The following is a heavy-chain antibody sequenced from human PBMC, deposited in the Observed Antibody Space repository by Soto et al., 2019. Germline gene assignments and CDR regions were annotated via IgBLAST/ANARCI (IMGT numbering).Heavy chain of an antibody. V-gene: IGHV4-4*02. CDR1: GGSFTSNNW. CDR2: IYRTGST. D-gene: IGHD1-7*01. J-gene: IGHJ4*02. CDR3: ASRDPGTSVDY. Sequence: SETLSLTCAVSGGSFTSNNWWTWVRQPPGQGLEWIGEIYRTGSTNYNPSLKSRVTISLDKSENQFSLKVTSLTAADTAVYYCASRDPGTSVDYWDQGTLVTVSS.